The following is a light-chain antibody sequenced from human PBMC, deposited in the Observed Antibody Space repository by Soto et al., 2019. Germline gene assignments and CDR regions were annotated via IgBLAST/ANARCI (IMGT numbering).Light chain of an antibody. CDR3: QHCGSSPLT. CDR2: GAS. CDR1: QIVSASH. V-gene: IGKV3-20*01. Sequence: VVLTQSPGTLSLSPGERATLSCRASQIVSASHLAWYQQKPGQAPRLLLYGASTRATDIPDRFSGSGSGTDFTLTISRVEPEDFAVFYCQHCGSSPLTFGGGTKVDI. J-gene: IGKJ4*01.